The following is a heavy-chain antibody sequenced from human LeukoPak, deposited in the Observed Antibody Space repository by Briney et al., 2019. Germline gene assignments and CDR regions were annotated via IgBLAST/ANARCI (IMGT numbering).Heavy chain of an antibody. Sequence: ASVKVSCKASGYTFTGYYMHWVRQAPGQGLEWMGWINANSGGTNFAQKFQGRVTMTRDTPISTAYMELSRLRSDDTAVYYCARRGYDTSGYYYFDYWGQGTLVTVSS. CDR2: INANSGGT. V-gene: IGHV1-2*02. CDR3: ARRGYDTSGYYYFDY. CDR1: GYTFTGYY. D-gene: IGHD3-22*01. J-gene: IGHJ4*02.